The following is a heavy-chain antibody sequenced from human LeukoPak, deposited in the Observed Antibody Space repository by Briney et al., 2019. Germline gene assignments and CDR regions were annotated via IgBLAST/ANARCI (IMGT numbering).Heavy chain of an antibody. CDR3: AKAVAVAGSPIQFWYFDL. CDR2: ISGSGDST. V-gene: IGHV3-23*01. D-gene: IGHD6-19*01. CDR1: GFTFSRDS. J-gene: IGHJ2*01. Sequence: GGSLRLSCAASGFTFSRDSMNWVRQAPGKGLEWVSGISGSGDSTYYADSVKGRFTISRDNSKNTLYLQMNSLRAEDTAVYYCAKAVAVAGSPIQFWYFDLWGRGTLVTVPS.